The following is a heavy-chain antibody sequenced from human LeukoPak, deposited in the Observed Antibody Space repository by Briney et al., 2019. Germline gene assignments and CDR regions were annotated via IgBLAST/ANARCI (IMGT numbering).Heavy chain of an antibody. CDR3: AGLGGTVTWDY. J-gene: IGHJ4*02. Sequence: GGSLRLSCEASGFTFSNYWMTWVRQAPGKGLEWVANIKPDGTEKYYVDSVKGRFTISRDNAKNSLYLQMNGLRVEDTAVYYCAGLGGTVTWDYWGQGTLVTVSS. CDR2: IKPDGTEK. V-gene: IGHV3-7*01. D-gene: IGHD4-17*01. CDR1: GFTFSNYW.